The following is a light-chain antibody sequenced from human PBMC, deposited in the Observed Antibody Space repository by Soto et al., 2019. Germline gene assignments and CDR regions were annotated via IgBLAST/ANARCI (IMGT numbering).Light chain of an antibody. J-gene: IGLJ3*02. Sequence: QPVLTQPPSVSGAPGQRVIISCTGSSSNIGAGYDVHWYQQLPGTAPKLLIYGNINRPSGVPDRFSGSKSGTSASLAITGLRADDEADYYCQSYDISPSGSVFGGGTKLTVL. CDR3: QSYDISPSGSV. V-gene: IGLV1-40*01. CDR1: SSNIGAGYD. CDR2: GNI.